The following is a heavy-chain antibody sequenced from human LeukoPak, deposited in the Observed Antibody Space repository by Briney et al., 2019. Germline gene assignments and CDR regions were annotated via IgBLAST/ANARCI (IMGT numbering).Heavy chain of an antibody. D-gene: IGHD6-13*01. V-gene: IGHV4-59*01. CDR2: XYYSGST. CDR1: GGSISSYY. Sequence: SETLSLTCTVSGGSISSYYWSWIRQPPGKGLEWIXXXYYSGSTNYNTSLKSRVTISVDTSKNQSSLKLSSVTAADTAVYYCARARGDSIAAAAPNLDYWGQGTLVTVSS. J-gene: IGHJ4*02. CDR3: ARARGDSIAAAAPNLDY.